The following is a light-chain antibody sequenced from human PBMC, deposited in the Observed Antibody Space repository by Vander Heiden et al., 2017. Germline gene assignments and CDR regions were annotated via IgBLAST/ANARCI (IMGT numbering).Light chain of an antibody. J-gene: IGLJ2*01. CDR3: NSRDSSGTHQVV. V-gene: IGLV3-19*01. Sequence: SSELTQDPAVSVALGQTVRITCQGDSLRSYYASWYRQKPGQAPVLIIYGKNTRPSGIPDRFSGSSSGNTASLTITGAQAEDEADYYCNSRDSSGTHQVVFGGGTKLTVL. CDR2: GKN. CDR1: SLRSYY.